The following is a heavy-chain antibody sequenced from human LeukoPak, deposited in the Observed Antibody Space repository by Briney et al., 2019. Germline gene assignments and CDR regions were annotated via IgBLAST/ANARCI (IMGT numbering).Heavy chain of an antibody. J-gene: IGHJ4*02. D-gene: IGHD6-13*01. CDR1: GGSFSGYY. CDR3: ARGYSSRPGNY. Sequence: SETLSLTCAVYGGSFSGYYWSWIRQPPGKGLEWIGEINHSGSTNYNPSLKSRVTISVDTSKNQFSLKLSSVTAADTAVYYCARGYSSRPGNYWGQGTLVTVSS. CDR2: INHSGST. V-gene: IGHV4-34*01.